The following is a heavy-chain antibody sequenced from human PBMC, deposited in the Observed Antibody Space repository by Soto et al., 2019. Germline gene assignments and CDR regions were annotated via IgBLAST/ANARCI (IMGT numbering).Heavy chain of an antibody. Sequence: GGSLRLSCAASGFTVSSNYMSWVRQAPGKGLEWVSVIYSGGSTYYADSVKGRFTISRDNSKNTLYLQMNSLRAEDTAVYYCARPPRIAAGGYWGQGTLVTVSS. V-gene: IGHV3-66*04. CDR1: GFTVSSNY. D-gene: IGHD6-13*01. CDR2: IYSGGST. CDR3: ARPPRIAAGGY. J-gene: IGHJ4*02.